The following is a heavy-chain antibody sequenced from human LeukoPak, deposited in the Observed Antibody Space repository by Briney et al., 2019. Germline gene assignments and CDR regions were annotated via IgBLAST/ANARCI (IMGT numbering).Heavy chain of an antibody. J-gene: IGHJ6*03. CDR1: GFTFSSYW. Sequence: QSGGSLRLSCAASGFTFSSYWMSWVRQAPGKGLEWVANIKQDGSEKYYVDSVKGRFTISRDNAKNSLYLQMNSLRAEDTAVYYCARVRSDILTGYLFSYYYYYMDVWGKGTTVTISS. CDR3: ARVRSDILTGYLFSYYYYYMDV. CDR2: IKQDGSEK. D-gene: IGHD3-9*01. V-gene: IGHV3-7*01.